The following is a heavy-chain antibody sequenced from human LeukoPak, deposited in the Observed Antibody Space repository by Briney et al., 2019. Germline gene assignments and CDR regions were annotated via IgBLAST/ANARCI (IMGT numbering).Heavy chain of an antibody. Sequence: GSLRLSCAASGFTFSSYAMSWVRQSPGKGLEWVGYIYYSGTTSYNPSLKSRVTISLDTSKNQFSLKLSSVTAADTAVYYCARGANWGSPDYWGQGTLVTVSS. D-gene: IGHD7-27*01. CDR3: ARGANWGSPDY. CDR1: GFTFSSYA. CDR2: IYYSGTT. J-gene: IGHJ4*02. V-gene: IGHV4-59*01.